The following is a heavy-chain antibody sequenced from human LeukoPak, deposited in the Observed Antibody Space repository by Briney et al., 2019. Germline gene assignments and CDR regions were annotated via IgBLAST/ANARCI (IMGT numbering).Heavy chain of an antibody. J-gene: IGHJ5*02. CDR2: INHSGST. CDR3: ASEALALAYCGGDCYS. Sequence: SETLSLTCAVYGGSFSGYYWSWIRQPPGKGLEWIGEINHSGSTNYHPSLKSRVTISVDTSKNQFSLKLSSVTAADTAVYYCASEALALAYCGGDCYSWGQGTLVTVSS. D-gene: IGHD2-21*01. CDR1: GGSFSGYY. V-gene: IGHV4-34*01.